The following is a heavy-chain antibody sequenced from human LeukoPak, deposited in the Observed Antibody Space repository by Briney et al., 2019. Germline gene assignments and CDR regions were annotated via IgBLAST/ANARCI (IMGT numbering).Heavy chain of an antibody. J-gene: IGHJ4*02. CDR3: ARGGSGWYYFDY. D-gene: IGHD6-19*01. V-gene: IGHV3-30-3*01. CDR1: GFTFSSYA. Sequence: PGGSLRLSCAASGFTFSSYAMHWVRQAPGKGLEWVAVISYDGSSKYYADSVKGRFTISRDNSKNTMYLQMNSLRAEDTAVYYCARGGSGWYYFDYWGQGTLVTVSS. CDR2: ISYDGSSK.